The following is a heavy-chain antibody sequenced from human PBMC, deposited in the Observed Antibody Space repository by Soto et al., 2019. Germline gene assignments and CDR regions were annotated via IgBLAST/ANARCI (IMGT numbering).Heavy chain of an antibody. V-gene: IGHV3-30*18. Sequence: SLRLSCAASGFTFSSYGMHWVRQAPGKGLEWVAVISYDGSNKYYADSVKGRFTISRDNSKNTLYLQMNSLRAEDTAVYYCAKWLSGSLRYYFDYWGQGTLVTVSS. CDR1: GFTFSSYG. CDR3: AKWLSGSLRYYFDY. J-gene: IGHJ4*02. D-gene: IGHD3-16*01. CDR2: ISYDGSNK.